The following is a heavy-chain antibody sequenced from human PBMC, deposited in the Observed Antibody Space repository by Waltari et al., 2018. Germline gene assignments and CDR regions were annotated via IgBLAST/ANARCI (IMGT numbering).Heavy chain of an antibody. CDR2: ISYDGSNK. Sequence: QPVESAGGVVQPGRSLRRSCTAPGLPFSSYAMHWVRQAPGKGREWGAVISYDGSNKYYADSVKRRFTISRDNSKNTRYLQMNSLRAEDTAVYYCARARVAAAGTWGQGTLVTVSS. CDR3: ARARVAAAGT. D-gene: IGHD6-13*01. V-gene: IGHV3-30-3*01. J-gene: IGHJ4*02. CDR1: GLPFSSYA.